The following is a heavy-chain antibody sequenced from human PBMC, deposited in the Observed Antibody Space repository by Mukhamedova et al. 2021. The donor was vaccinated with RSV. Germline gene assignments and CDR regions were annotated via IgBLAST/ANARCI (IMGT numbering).Heavy chain of an antibody. CDR2: TYYRSKWYN. V-gene: IGHV6-1*01. D-gene: IGHD6-19*01. CDR3: ARVLSAGDAFDI. Sequence: NWIRQSPSRGLEWLGRTYYRSKWYNDYAVSVKSRITINPDTSKNQFSLQLNSVTPEDTAVYYCARVLSAGDAFDIWGQGTMVTV. J-gene: IGHJ3*02.